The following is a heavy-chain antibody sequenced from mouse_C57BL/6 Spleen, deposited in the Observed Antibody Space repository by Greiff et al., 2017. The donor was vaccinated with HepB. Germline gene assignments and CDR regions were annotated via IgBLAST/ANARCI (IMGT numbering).Heavy chain of an antibody. Sequence: VQLQQSGAELARPGASVKLSCKASGYTFTSYGISWVQQRTGQGLEWIGEIYPRSGNNYYNEKFKGKATLTADKSSSTAYMELHSLTSEDSAIYFCARRGLRPYAMDYWGQGTSVTVSS. CDR3: ARRGLRPYAMDY. D-gene: IGHD2-4*01. CDR2: IYPRSGNN. J-gene: IGHJ4*01. CDR1: GYTFTSYG. V-gene: IGHV1-81*01.